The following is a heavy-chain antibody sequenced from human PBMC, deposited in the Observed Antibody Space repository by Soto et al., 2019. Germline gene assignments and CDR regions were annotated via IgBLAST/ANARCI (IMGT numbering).Heavy chain of an antibody. Sequence: PSVKVSCKASGYTFTSYGISWVRHAPGQGLEWMGWISAYNGNTNYAQKLQGRVTMTTDTSTSTAYMELRSLRSDDTAVYYCARGHPDYYDSTGYSNWFDPWGQGTPVTVSS. D-gene: IGHD3-22*01. CDR3: ARGHPDYYDSTGYSNWFDP. J-gene: IGHJ5*02. V-gene: IGHV1-18*01. CDR1: GYTFTSYG. CDR2: ISAYNGNT.